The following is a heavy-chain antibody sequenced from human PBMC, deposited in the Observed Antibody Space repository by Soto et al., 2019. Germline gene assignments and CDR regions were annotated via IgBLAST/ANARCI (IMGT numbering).Heavy chain of an antibody. CDR1: GYTFTSYD. J-gene: IGHJ3*02. V-gene: IGHV1-8*01. D-gene: IGHD3-9*01. Sequence: ASVKVSCKASGYTFTSYDINWVRQATGQGLEWMGWMNPNSGNTGYAQKFQGRVTMTRNTSISTAYMELSSLRSEDTAVYYCARSLGRRVLRYFDWSGHDAFDIWGQGTMVTVSS. CDR2: MNPNSGNT. CDR3: ARSLGRRVLRYFDWSGHDAFDI.